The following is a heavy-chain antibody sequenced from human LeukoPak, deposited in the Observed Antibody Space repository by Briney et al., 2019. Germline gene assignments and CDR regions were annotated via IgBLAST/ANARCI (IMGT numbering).Heavy chain of an antibody. CDR3: AKLDPGELVTVDFDY. Sequence: PGGSLRLSCAASGFTFTNYAMNWVRQAPGKGLEWVATVSYDGTDTSYADSVKGRFAIFRDNSKNTLYLQMNSLRTEDTAVYYCAKLDPGELVTVDFDYWGQGTLVTVSS. CDR2: VSYDGTDT. CDR1: GFTFTNYA. D-gene: IGHD6-6*01. V-gene: IGHV3-30-3*02. J-gene: IGHJ4*02.